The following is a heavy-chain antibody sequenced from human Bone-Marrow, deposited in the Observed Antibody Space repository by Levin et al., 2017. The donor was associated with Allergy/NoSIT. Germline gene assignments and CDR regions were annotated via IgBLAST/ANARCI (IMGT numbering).Heavy chain of an antibody. D-gene: IGHD2-2*02. Sequence: SVKVSCKASGGTFSSYAISWVRQAPGQGLEWMGRIIPILGIANYAQKFQGRVTITADKSTSTAYMELSSLRSEDTAVYYCARVHCSSTSCYTPTYYYYGMDVWGQGTTVTVSS. CDR3: ARVHCSSTSCYTPTYYYYGMDV. CDR1: GGTFSSYA. J-gene: IGHJ6*02. CDR2: IIPILGIA. V-gene: IGHV1-69*04.